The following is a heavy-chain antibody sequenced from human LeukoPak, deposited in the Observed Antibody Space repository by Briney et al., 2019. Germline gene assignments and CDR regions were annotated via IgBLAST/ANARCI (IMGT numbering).Heavy chain of an antibody. CDR3: ARLTYYDFWSGYNYAFYI. V-gene: IGHV1-18*01. Sequence: ASVKVPCKASGYTFTNYGISWVRQAPGQGLEWMGWISGYNGYTNYAQKFQGRVTMTTDTSTSTAYMELRSLRSDDTAVYYCARLTYYDFWSGYNYAFYIWGQGKMVTVSS. J-gene: IGHJ3*02. CDR1: GYTFTNYG. CDR2: ISGYNGYT. D-gene: IGHD3-3*01.